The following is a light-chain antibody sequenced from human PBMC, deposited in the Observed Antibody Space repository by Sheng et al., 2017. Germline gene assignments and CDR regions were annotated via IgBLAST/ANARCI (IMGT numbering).Light chain of an antibody. J-gene: IGKJ1*01. CDR1: QSLTTSY. V-gene: IGKV3D-7*01. Sequence: EIVLTQSPGTLSLSPGERATLSCRASQSLTTSYLAWYQQKPGQAPRVLISRASTRAPGIPARFSGSGSGTEFTLTISSLQPEDFAFYYCQHYYNWPRTFGQGTKVEIK. CDR2: RAS. CDR3: QHYYNWPRT.